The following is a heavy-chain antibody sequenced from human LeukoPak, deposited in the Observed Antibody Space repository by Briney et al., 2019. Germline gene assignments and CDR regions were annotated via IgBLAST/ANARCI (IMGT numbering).Heavy chain of an antibody. CDR1: GFTFSSYA. V-gene: IGHV3-23*01. Sequence: PGGSLRLSCAASGFTFSSYAMRWVRIAPGKGLELVSAISGRSVSTYYADSVKGRFTISRDNSKNTLYLQMNSLRAEDTAVYYCAKDPTYYYDSSGYYLDYWGQGTLVTVSS. CDR2: ISGRSVST. J-gene: IGHJ4*02. D-gene: IGHD3-22*01. CDR3: AKDPTYYYDSSGYYLDY.